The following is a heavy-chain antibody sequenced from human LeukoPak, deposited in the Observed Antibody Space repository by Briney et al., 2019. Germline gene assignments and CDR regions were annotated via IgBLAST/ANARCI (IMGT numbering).Heavy chain of an antibody. CDR3: ARGSNYYGSGSAYYYYMDV. D-gene: IGHD3-10*01. J-gene: IGHJ6*03. V-gene: IGHV4-61*02. Sequence: SETLSLTCTVSAGSINSGDYYWSWIRQPAGKGLEWIGRIYSPGTNYNYNPSVKSRVTISIDTSKNQFSLKLSSVTAADTAVYYCARGSNYYGSGSAYYYYMDVWGKGTTVTVSS. CDR1: AGSINSGDYY. CDR2: IYSPGTN.